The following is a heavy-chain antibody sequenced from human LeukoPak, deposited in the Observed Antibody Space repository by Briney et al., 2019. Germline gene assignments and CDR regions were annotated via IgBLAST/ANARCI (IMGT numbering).Heavy chain of an antibody. J-gene: IGHJ4*02. CDR3: ARFVWVGASIDY. CDR2: IKQDGSEK. V-gene: IGHV3-7*01. D-gene: IGHD1-26*01. Sequence: GSLRLSCAASGFTFSSYWMSWVRQAPGKALEWVANIKQDGSEKYYVDSVKGRFTISRDNAKNSLYLQMNSLRAEDTAVYYCARFVWVGASIDYWGQGTLVTVSS. CDR1: GFTFSSYW.